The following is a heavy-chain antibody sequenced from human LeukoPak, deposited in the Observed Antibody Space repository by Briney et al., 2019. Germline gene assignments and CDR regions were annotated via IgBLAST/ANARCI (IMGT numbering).Heavy chain of an antibody. J-gene: IGHJ4*02. CDR3: AREEGYDFWSGYYPE. Sequence: ASVKVPCKASGYTFTGYYMHWVRQAPGQGLEWMGWINPNSGGTNYAQKFQGRVTMTRDTSISTAYMELSRLRSDDTAVYYCAREEGYDFWSGYYPEWGQGTLVTVSS. CDR1: GYTFTGYY. D-gene: IGHD3-3*01. CDR2: INPNSGGT. V-gene: IGHV1-2*02.